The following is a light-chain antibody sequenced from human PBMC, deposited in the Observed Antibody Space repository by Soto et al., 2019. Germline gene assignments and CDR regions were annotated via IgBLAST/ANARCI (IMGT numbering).Light chain of an antibody. Sequence: QSALTQPPSASGSPGQSVTISCTGTSSDVGGYKFVSWYQQHPGKDPKLIIYEVSQRPSGVPDRFSASKSGDTASLTVSGLRAEDEADYYCSSYAGSNMGVFGSGTKVTVL. V-gene: IGLV2-8*01. CDR2: EVS. J-gene: IGLJ1*01. CDR1: SSDVGGYKF. CDR3: SSYAGSNMGV.